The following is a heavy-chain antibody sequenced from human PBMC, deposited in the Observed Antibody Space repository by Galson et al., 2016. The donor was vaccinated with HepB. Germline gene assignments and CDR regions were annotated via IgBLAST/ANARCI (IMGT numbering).Heavy chain of an antibody. CDR3: AKDHTGSTVGWSDGMDV. D-gene: IGHD1-7*01. V-gene: IGHV3-23*01. CDR2: ITGTGGGT. CDR1: GFTFSTFA. Sequence: LRLSCAASGFTFSTFAMSWVRQAPGKGLEWISGITGTGGGTYYADSVKGRFTISRDTSKNTLFLQLSSLRVEDTAVYYCAKDHTGSTVGWSDGMDVWGQGTTVTVSS. J-gene: IGHJ6*02.